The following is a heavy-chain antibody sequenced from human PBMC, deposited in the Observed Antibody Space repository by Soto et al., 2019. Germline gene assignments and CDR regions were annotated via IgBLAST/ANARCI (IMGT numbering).Heavy chain of an antibody. V-gene: IGHV3-15*07. CDR2: SKTNTEGGTT. CDR1: GLTLSNAW. D-gene: IGHD3-16*01. CDR3: TTGSVGGV. J-gene: IGHJ6*02. Sequence: PGASLRLSYAASGLTLSNAWMNWVRQAPGTGLEWVGRSKTNTEGGTTDYAAAVKGRFTVSRDHSNNTLYLQLNSLRTEDTGVYYCTTGSVGGVWGQGTTVTVSS.